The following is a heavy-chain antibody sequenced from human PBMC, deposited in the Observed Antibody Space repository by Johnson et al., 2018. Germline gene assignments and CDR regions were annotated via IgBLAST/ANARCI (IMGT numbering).Heavy chain of an antibody. Sequence: VQLVQSGGGLVKPGGSLRLSCAASGFTFSSYNLNWVRQAPGKGLEWISSISSSSSSTYYAGSLYYADSQKGRFTISRDNAKNSLFLQMNSLRAEDTAVYYCARANQYYYNMDVWGKGTTVTVS. J-gene: IGHJ6*03. CDR3: ARANQYYYNMDV. CDR2: ISSSSSSTYYAGSL. V-gene: IGHV3-21*01. CDR1: GFTFSSYN.